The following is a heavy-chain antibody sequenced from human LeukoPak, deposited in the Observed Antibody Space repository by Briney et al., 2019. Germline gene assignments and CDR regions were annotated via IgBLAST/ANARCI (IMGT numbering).Heavy chain of an antibody. J-gene: IGHJ4*02. CDR1: GGSISSYY. Sequence: SETLSLTCTVSGGSISSYYWSWIRQPPGKGLEWIGYIYYSGSTNYNPSLKSRVTISVDTSKNQFSLKLSSVTAADTAVYYCARDPSSGYYYGSFDYWGQGTLVTVSS. D-gene: IGHD3-22*01. CDR2: IYYSGST. V-gene: IGHV4-59*01. CDR3: ARDPSSGYYYGSFDY.